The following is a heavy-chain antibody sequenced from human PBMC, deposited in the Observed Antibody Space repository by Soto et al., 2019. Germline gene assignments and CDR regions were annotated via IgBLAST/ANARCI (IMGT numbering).Heavy chain of an antibody. V-gene: IGHV3-33*01. J-gene: IGHJ4*02. Sequence: QVQLVESGGGVVQPGRSLRLSCAASGFTFSSYGMHWVRQAPGKGLEWVAVIWYDGSNKYYADSVKGRFTISRDNSKNTLYLQMNSLRAEDTAVYYCARDMGRIFRVVIPTRGEFDYWGQGTLVTVSS. CDR1: GFTFSSYG. D-gene: IGHD3-3*01. CDR2: IWYDGSNK. CDR3: ARDMGRIFRVVIPTRGEFDY.